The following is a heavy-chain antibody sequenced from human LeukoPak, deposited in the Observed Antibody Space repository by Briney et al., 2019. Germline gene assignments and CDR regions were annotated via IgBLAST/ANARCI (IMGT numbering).Heavy chain of an antibody. V-gene: IGHV1-46*01. CDR1: EYTFTSYY. CDR2: INPSGGST. J-gene: IGHJ4*02. CDR3: ASHGTYGSGSYYNDLFLGY. D-gene: IGHD3-10*01. Sequence: GASVKVSCKASEYTFTSYYMHWVRQAPGQGLEWMGIINPSGGSTSYAQKFRGRVTMTRDTSTSTVYMELSSLRSEDTAVYYCASHGTYGSGSYYNDLFLGYWGQGTLVTVSS.